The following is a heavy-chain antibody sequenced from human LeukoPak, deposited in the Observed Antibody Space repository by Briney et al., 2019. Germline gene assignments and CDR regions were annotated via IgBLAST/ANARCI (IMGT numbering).Heavy chain of an antibody. Sequence: GGSLRLSCAASGFTFSGYSMNWARQAPGKGLEWVSYISSSSNTIYDADSVKGRFTISRDNAKNSLYLQINSLRAEDTAVYYCARALGGGCDIWGQGTMVTVSS. J-gene: IGHJ3*02. CDR2: ISSSSNTI. V-gene: IGHV3-48*01. CDR3: ARALGGGCDI. D-gene: IGHD3-16*01. CDR1: GFTFSGYS.